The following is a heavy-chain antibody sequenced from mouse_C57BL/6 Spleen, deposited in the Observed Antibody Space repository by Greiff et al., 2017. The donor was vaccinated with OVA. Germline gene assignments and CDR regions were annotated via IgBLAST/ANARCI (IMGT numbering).Heavy chain of an antibody. CDR3: ARVAHYYAMDY. Sequence: QVQLQQSGPELVKPGASVTISCTASGYAFSSSWMNWVQQRPGKGLEWIGRIYPGDGDTNYNGKFKGKATLTADKSSSTAYMQLSSLTSEDSAVYFCARVAHYYAMDYWGQGTSGTVAS. V-gene: IGHV1-82*01. J-gene: IGHJ4*01. D-gene: IGHD1-1*01. CDR1: GYAFSSSW. CDR2: IYPGDGDT.